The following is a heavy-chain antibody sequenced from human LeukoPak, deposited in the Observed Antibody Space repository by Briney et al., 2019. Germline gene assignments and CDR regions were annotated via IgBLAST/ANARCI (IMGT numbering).Heavy chain of an antibody. CDR3: ATNRDYRFEY. CDR1: GFTFSSYW. Sequence: PSGGSLRLSCAASGFTFSSYWMHWVRQAPGKGLVWVSRINSDGSSTSYADSVKGRFTISRDNSKNTIYLQMTSLRAEDTAVYYCATNRDYRFEYWGQGTLVTVSS. D-gene: IGHD5-24*01. V-gene: IGHV3-74*01. J-gene: IGHJ4*02. CDR2: INSDGSST.